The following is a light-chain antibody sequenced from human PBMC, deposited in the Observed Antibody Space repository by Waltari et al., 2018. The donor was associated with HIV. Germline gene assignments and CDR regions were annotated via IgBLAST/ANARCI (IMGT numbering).Light chain of an antibody. CDR1: SSDSDVSYY. Sequence: QSALTQPRSVSGSPGQPVTISCSGTSSDSDVSYYVSLYQQHPGKAPQIIIYDVTKRPSGVPDRFSGSKSGNTASLTISGLQAEDEADYYCCLYAGSKTHNVAFGGGTRLTVL. CDR3: CLYAGSKTHNVA. J-gene: IGLJ2*01. CDR2: DVT. V-gene: IGLV2-11*01.